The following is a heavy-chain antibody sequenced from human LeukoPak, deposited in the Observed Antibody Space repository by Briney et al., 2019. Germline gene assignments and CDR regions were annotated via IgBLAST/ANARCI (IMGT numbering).Heavy chain of an antibody. D-gene: IGHD2-15*01. CDR3: ARAYCSGGSCYYPYYYYYMDV. CDR2: IKQDGSEK. J-gene: IGHJ6*03. CDR1: GFTFSSYW. V-gene: IGHV3-7*04. Sequence: GGSLRLSCAASGFTFSSYWMSWVRQAPGKGLEWVANIKQDGSEKYYVDSVKGRFTISSDNAKNSLYLQMNSLRAEDTAVYYCARAYCSGGSCYYPYYYYYMDVWGKGTTVTVSS.